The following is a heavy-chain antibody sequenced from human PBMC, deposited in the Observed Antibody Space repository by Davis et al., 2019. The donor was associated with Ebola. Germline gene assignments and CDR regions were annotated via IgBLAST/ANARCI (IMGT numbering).Heavy chain of an antibody. V-gene: IGHV3-74*01. J-gene: IGHJ4*02. CDR3: ARGGTTVTTPLDY. CDR2: ISSDGSST. CDR1: GFTFSSYS. Sequence: GESLKISCAASGFTFSSYSMNWVRQAPGKGLVWVSRISSDGSSTSYADSVKGRFTISRDNAKNTLYLQMNSLRAEDTAVYYCARGGTTVTTPLDYWGRGTLVTVSS. D-gene: IGHD4-17*01.